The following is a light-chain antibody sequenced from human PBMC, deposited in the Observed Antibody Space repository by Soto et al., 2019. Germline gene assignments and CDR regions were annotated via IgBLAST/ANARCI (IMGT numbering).Light chain of an antibody. V-gene: IGLV3-21*04. Sequence: SYELTQPPSVSVAPGKTARITCGGNNIGSKSVHWYQQKPGQAPVLVIYYDSDRPSGIPERFSGSNSGNTATLNISRVEAGDEADYYCQVWDSSSDDSVVFGGGTKLTVL. CDR2: YDS. CDR1: NIGSKS. CDR3: QVWDSSSDDSVV. J-gene: IGLJ2*01.